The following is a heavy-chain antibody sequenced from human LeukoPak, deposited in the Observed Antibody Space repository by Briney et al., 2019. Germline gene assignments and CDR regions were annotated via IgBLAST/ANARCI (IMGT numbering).Heavy chain of an antibody. V-gene: IGHV3-30*02. Sequence: GGSLRLSCAASGFTFSSFGMHWVRQAPGKTLEWVSFIRYDGDQKFYADSVNGRFTVSRGNSKNTLYLQMNSLTTEDTAVYYCAKDQAGAWGQGTLVIVSS. CDR3: AKDQAGA. D-gene: IGHD6-13*01. J-gene: IGHJ5*02. CDR2: IRYDGDQK. CDR1: GFTFSSFG.